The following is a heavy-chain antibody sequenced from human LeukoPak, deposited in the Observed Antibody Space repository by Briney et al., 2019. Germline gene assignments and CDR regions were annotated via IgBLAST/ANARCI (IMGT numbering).Heavy chain of an antibody. V-gene: IGHV4-59*03. CDR1: GASISSYY. CDR2: VHYSCIT. CDR3: ASQLGGTTFH. J-gene: IGHJ4*02. Sequence: SETLSLTCTVSGASISSYYWSWIRQPPGQGLEGIGYVHYSCITDYNPSLQSRVTISLETSKSQFSLKLSSVTAADTAVYYCASQLGGTTFHWGQGTLVTVSS. D-gene: IGHD1-1*01.